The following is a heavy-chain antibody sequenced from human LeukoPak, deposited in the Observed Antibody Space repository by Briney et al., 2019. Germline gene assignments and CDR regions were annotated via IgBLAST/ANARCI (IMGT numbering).Heavy chain of an antibody. CDR3: ARDRIAVSDPPNWFDP. D-gene: IGHD6-19*01. J-gene: IGHJ5*02. CDR1: GGSINSYY. CDR2: IYHSGKT. Sequence: SETLSLTCTVSGGSINSYYWSWIRQPPGKGLEWIGSIYHSGKTYYNPSLKSRVTISVDTSKNQFSLRLNSMTAADTAVYYCARDRIAVSDPPNWFDPWGQGTLVIVSS. V-gene: IGHV4-59*12.